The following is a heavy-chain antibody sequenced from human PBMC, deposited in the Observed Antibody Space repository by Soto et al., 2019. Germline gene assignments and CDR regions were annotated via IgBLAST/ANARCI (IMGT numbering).Heavy chain of an antibody. Sequence: QVQLVESGGGVVQPGMSLILSCAASGFTFSSYGMHWVRQAPGKGLEWVAVISYDGSNKYYADSVKGRFTISRDNSKNPLYLQMNSLSAEDTAVYYCAKLEGVWSGYYTGIDYWGQGTMVTVSS. CDR1: GFTFSSYG. D-gene: IGHD3-3*01. V-gene: IGHV3-30*18. CDR3: AKLEGVWSGYYTGIDY. J-gene: IGHJ4*02. CDR2: ISYDGSNK.